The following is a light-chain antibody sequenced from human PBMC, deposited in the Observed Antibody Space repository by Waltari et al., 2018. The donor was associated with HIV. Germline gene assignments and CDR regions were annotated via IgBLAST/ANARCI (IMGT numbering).Light chain of an antibody. Sequence: YVLTQPPSASVAPGRTATISCGGTRIATKSVHRYQQKSGQAPLLVIFYDSDRPSGIPERFSGSNSGSAATLTINRVEAGDEADYFCQVWDETRNHVVFGGGTKLIAL. CDR1: RIATKS. CDR3: QVWDETRNHVV. V-gene: IGLV3-21*04. J-gene: IGLJ3*02. CDR2: YDS.